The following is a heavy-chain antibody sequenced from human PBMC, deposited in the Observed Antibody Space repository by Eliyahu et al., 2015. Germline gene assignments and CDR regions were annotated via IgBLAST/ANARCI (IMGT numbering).Heavy chain of an antibody. Sequence: RKRPGKGLEWVGYMHHEGKFESNPSLMGRARLSIDTSKNQLSLILTSVTAADTARYYCARSGRLVVVSNGGFDVWGQGTMVTV. D-gene: IGHD2-21*01. CDR2: MHHEGKF. V-gene: IGHV4-30-4*01. J-gene: IGHJ3*01. CDR3: ARSGRLVVVSNGGFDV.